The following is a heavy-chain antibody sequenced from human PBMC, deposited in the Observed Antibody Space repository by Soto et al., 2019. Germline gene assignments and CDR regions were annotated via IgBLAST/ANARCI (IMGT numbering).Heavy chain of an antibody. Sequence: QLQLVESGGGVVQPGKSLRLSCAASGFTFSTYGMHWVRQAPGKGLEWVALISYDGGVTKYVDSVKGRFTISRDSSTNTLFLQVNSLRAEDTAVYYCAKGRLAYSGSYSVDYWGQGTLVTVSS. CDR2: ISYDGGVT. J-gene: IGHJ4*02. D-gene: IGHD1-26*01. CDR1: GFTFSTYG. V-gene: IGHV3-30*18. CDR3: AKGRLAYSGSYSVDY.